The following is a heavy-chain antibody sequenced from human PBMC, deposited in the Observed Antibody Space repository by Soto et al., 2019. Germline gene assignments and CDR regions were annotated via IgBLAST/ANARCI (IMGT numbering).Heavy chain of an antibody. D-gene: IGHD2-2*01. Sequence: GASVKVSCKASGYTFTNFGVTWVRRAPGQGLEWMGWISAYTDTPNYAQKFQGRVTMTIDTSTSTAYMDLRSLTSDDTAVYYCARVIPGVEAWFDPFGRRTLVTFCS. CDR2: ISAYTDTP. V-gene: IGHV1-18*01. CDR3: ARVIPGVEAWFDP. CDR1: GYTFTNFG. J-gene: IGHJ5*02.